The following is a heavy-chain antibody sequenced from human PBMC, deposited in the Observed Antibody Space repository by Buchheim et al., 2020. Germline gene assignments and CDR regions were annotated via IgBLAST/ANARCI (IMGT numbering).Heavy chain of an antibody. D-gene: IGHD5-18*01. J-gene: IGHJ6*02. V-gene: IGHV3-48*03. Sequence: EVQLVESGGGLVQPGGSLRLSCAASGFTFSSYEMNWVRQAPGKGLEWVSYISSSGSTIYYADSVKGRFTISRDNAKNSLYLQMNSRRAEDTAVYYCARDTGYSYGYWYYGMDVWGQET. CDR2: ISSSGSTI. CDR1: GFTFSSYE. CDR3: ARDTGYSYGYWYYGMDV.